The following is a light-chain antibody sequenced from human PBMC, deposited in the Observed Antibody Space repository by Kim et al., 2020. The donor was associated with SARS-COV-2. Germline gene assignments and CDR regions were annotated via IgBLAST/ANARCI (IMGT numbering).Light chain of an antibody. V-gene: IGKV1-5*03. CDR3: QQYSWYST. CDR2: KSS. J-gene: IGKJ1*01. CDR1: QIISTW. Sequence: SASVGDTVALTCRASQIISTWLAWYQQKPGKAPKLLIYKSSILESGVPSRFSGSGSGTEFTLTITSLQPDDFATYFCQQYSWYSTFGQGTKVDIK.